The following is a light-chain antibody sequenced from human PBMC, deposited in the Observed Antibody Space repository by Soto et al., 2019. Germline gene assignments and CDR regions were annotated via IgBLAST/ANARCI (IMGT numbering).Light chain of an antibody. CDR2: GAS. V-gene: IGKV3-20*01. J-gene: IGKJ1*01. Sequence: EIGIKNSPCTSSLYPGERATLSCRASQSVSNNYLAWYQQKPGQAPRLLIYGASNRATGIPDRFSGSGSGTDFTLTISRLEPEDFAVYYCQQYGSSGTFGQGTKVDIK. CDR1: QSVSNNY. CDR3: QQYGSSGT.